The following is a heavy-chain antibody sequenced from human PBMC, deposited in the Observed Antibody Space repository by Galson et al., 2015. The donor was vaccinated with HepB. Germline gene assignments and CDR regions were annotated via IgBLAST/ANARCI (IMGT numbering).Heavy chain of an antibody. CDR3: ARGDRYVFYY. CDR2: MNPNSGNT. CDR1: GSTFTSYD. J-gene: IGHJ4*02. D-gene: IGHD2-21*02. V-gene: IGHV1-8*01. Sequence: SVTVSCKASGSTFTSYDINWVRQAPGQGLEWMGWMNPNSGNTGYAQNFQGRVTMTRDTSISTAYMELSSLRSEDTAVYYCARGDRYVFYYWGQGTLVAVSS.